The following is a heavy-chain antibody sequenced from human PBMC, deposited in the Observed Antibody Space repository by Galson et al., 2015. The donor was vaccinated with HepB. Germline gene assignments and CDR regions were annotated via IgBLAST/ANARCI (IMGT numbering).Heavy chain of an antibody. D-gene: IGHD3-10*01. CDR3: ARGRGRGFGESP. J-gene: IGHJ5*02. CDR1: GGSISSYY. V-gene: IGHV4-59*12. CDR2: IYYSGST. Sequence: ETLSLTCTVSGGSISSYYWSWIRQPPGKGLEWIGYIYYSGSTNYNPSLKSRVTISVDTSKNQFSLKLSSVTAADTAVYYCARGRGRGFGESPWGQGTLVTVSS.